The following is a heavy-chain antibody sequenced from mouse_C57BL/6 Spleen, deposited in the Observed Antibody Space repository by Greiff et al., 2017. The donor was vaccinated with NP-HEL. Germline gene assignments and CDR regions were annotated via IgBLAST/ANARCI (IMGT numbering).Heavy chain of an antibody. CDR3: AQGLRLRYSWFAY. CDR2: IDPSDSET. J-gene: IGHJ3*01. CDR1: GYTFTSYW. D-gene: IGHD3-2*02. V-gene: IGHV1-52*01. Sequence: QVQLKQSGAELVRPGSSVKLSCKASGYTFTSYWMHWVKQRPIQGLEWIGNIDPSDSETHYNQKFKDKATLTVDKSSSTAYMQLSSLTSEDSAVYYWAQGLRLRYSWFAYWGQRTLVTVSA.